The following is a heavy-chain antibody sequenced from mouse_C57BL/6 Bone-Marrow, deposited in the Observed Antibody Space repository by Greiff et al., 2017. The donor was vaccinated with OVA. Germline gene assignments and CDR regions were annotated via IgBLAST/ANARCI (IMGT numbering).Heavy chain of an antibody. CDR2: IRNKANNHAT. Sequence: EVKLMESGGGLVQPGGSMKLSCAASGFTFSDAWMDWVRQSPEKGLEWVAEIRNKANNHATYYAESVKGRFTISRDDSKSSVYLQMNSLRAEDTGIYYCTWLRGRHWYFDVWGTGTTVTVSS. CDR3: TWLRGRHWYFDV. V-gene: IGHV6-6*01. D-gene: IGHD3-3*01. J-gene: IGHJ1*03. CDR1: GFTFSDAW.